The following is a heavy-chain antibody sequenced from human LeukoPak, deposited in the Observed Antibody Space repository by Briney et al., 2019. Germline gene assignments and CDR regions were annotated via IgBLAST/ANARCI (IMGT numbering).Heavy chain of an antibody. CDR3: ARGSTMIPSSNCYFDY. V-gene: IGHV4-34*01. CDR2: INHSGST. CDR1: GFTFSSYS. D-gene: IGHD3-22*01. Sequence: PGGSLRLSCAASGFTFSSYSMNWVRQAPGKGLEWIGEINHSGSTNYNPSLKSRVTISVDTSKNQFSLKLSSVTAADTAVYYCARGSTMIPSSNCYFDYWGQGTLVTVSS. J-gene: IGHJ4*02.